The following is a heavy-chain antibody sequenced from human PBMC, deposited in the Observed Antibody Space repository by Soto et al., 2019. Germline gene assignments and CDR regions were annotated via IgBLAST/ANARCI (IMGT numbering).Heavy chain of an antibody. V-gene: IGHV3-74*01. D-gene: IGHD6-13*01. J-gene: IGHJ4*02. Sequence: GGSLRLSCAASGFTFSSYWMYWVRQVPGKGLVWVSRINSDGASTSYADSVQGRFTISRDSAKNTLYLQMNSLRAEDTAVYYCARALIAAAGGLDYWGQGTLVTVSS. CDR3: ARALIAAAGGLDY. CDR1: GFTFSSYW. CDR2: INSDGAST.